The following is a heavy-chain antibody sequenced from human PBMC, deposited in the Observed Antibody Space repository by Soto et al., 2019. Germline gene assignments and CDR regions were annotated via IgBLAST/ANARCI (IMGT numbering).Heavy chain of an antibody. CDR3: AREVEGSYSPADF. CDR1: GYTFTDHG. J-gene: IGHJ4*02. Sequence: QVQWVQSGPEVKKPGASVTVSCKTSGYTFTDHGIDWVRQAPGQGLEWVGWVSSYNGNTNYAYNLKDRVIMTTDASTSTAYMELRGLRSDDTAVYYCAREVEGSYSPADFWGQGTPVTVSS. CDR2: VSSYNGNT. V-gene: IGHV1-18*01. D-gene: IGHD3-10*01.